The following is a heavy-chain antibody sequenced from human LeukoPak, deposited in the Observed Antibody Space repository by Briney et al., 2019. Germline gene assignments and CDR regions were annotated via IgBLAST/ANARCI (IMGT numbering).Heavy chain of an antibody. V-gene: IGHV4-59*08. CDR1: GGSISSYY. CDR2: IYYSGST. Sequence: SETLSLTCTVSGGSISSYYWSWIRQPPGKGLEWIGYIYYSGSTNYNPSLKSRVTISVDTSKNQFSLKLSSVTAADTAVYYCAPLYGSGTYYIFHYWGQGTLVTVSS. CDR3: APLYGSGTYYIFHY. D-gene: IGHD3-10*01. J-gene: IGHJ4*02.